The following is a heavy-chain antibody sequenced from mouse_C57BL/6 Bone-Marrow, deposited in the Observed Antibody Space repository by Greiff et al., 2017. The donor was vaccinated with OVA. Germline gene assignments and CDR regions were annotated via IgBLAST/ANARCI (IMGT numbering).Heavy chain of an antibody. CDR3: AILGYYDYDGGFFAF. CDR1: GYTFTSYG. V-gene: IGHV1-81*01. D-gene: IGHD2-4*01. CDR2: IYPRSGNT. J-gene: IGHJ3*01. Sequence: QVQLQQSGAELARPGASVKLSCKASGYTFTSYGISWVKQRTGQGLEWIGEIYPRSGNTYYNEKFKGKATLTADKSSSTAYMERLSLTSEDSAVYFCAILGYYDYDGGFFAFWGQGTLVTVSA.